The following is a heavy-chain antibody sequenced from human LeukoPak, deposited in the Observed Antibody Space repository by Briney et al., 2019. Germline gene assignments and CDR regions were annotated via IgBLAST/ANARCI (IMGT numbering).Heavy chain of an antibody. CDR2: IYYSGST. J-gene: IGHJ4*02. V-gene: IGHV4-39*07. Sequence: PSETLSLTCTVSGGSISSSSYYWGWIRQPPGKGLEWIGSIYYSGSTYYNPSLKSRVTISVDMSKNQFSLKLSSVTAADTAVYYCARELTRITMIVVDSGPSYYFDYWGQGTLVTVSS. CDR3: ARELTRITMIVVDSGPSYYFDY. CDR1: GGSISSSSYY. D-gene: IGHD3-22*01.